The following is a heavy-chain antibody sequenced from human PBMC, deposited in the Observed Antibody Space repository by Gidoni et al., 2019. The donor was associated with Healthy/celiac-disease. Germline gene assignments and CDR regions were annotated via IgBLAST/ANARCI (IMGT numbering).Heavy chain of an antibody. CDR1: GFTFSIYA. CDR3: AKDLRRDIVVVVAAPLPDY. Sequence: EVQLLESGGGLVQPGGSLRLSCAASGFTFSIYAMRWVRQAPGKGLEWVSAISGSGGSTYYADSVKGRFTISRDNSKNTLYLQMNSLRAEDTAVYYCAKDLRRDIVVVVAAPLPDYWGQGTLVTVSS. CDR2: ISGSGGST. V-gene: IGHV3-23*01. D-gene: IGHD2-15*01. J-gene: IGHJ4*02.